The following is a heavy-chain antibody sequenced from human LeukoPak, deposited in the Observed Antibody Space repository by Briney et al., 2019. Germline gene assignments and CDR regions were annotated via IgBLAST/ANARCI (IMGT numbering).Heavy chain of an antibody. CDR1: GGSVSSGSYY. Sequence: KSSETLSLTCTVSGGSVSSGSYYWSWIRQPPGKQLEWIGDIYYSGSTNYIPSLKSRVTISVDTSKNQFSLKLSSVTAADTAVYYCARGVVVAASPDYFDYWGQGTLVTVSS. J-gene: IGHJ4*02. CDR3: ARGVVVAASPDYFDY. CDR2: IYYSGST. D-gene: IGHD2-15*01. V-gene: IGHV4-61*01.